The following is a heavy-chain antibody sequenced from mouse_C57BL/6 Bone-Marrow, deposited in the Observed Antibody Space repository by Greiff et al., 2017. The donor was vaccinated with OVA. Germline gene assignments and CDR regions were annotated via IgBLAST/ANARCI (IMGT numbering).Heavy chain of an antibody. CDR2: IYPGSGST. Sequence: VQLQQPGAELVKPGASVKLSCKASGYTFTRYWITWVKQRPGQGLEWIGDIYPGSGSTKYNEKFKSKATLTVDTSSSTAYMQLSSLTSEDSAVYYGARGDGYYGEVAYWGQGTLVTVSA. D-gene: IGHD2-3*01. V-gene: IGHV1-55*01. CDR1: GYTFTRYW. CDR3: ARGDGYYGEVAY. J-gene: IGHJ3*01.